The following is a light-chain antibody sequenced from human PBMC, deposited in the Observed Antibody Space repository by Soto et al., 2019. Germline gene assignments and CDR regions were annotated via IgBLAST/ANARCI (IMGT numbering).Light chain of an antibody. Sequence: QAVVTQEPSLPVSPGGTVTLTCASSAGEVTSGYYPNWVRQKPGQAPRTLIYSVNNKHSWTPARFSGSLLGGKATLTLSGAQFEDEADYYCLVYFSGAWVFGGGTKLTVL. CDR2: SVN. CDR3: LVYFSGAWV. CDR1: AGEVTSGYY. J-gene: IGLJ3*02. V-gene: IGLV7-43*01.